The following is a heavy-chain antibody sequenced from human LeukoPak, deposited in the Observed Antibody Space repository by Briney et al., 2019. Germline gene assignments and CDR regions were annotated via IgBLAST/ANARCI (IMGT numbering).Heavy chain of an antibody. CDR2: IYYSGST. CDR1: GDSISSGDYY. Sequence: SQTLSLTCTVSGDSISSGDYYWSWIRQHPGKGLEWIGNIYYSGSTYYNPSLKSRVTISVDTSKSQFSLKLSSVTAADTAVYYCAREGYDSSYYYYLDYWGQGTLVTVSS. CDR3: AREGYDSSYYYYLDY. D-gene: IGHD3-22*01. J-gene: IGHJ4*02. V-gene: IGHV4-31*03.